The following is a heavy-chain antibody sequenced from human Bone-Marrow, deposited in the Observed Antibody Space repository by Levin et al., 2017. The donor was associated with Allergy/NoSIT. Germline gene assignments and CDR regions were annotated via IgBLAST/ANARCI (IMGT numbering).Heavy chain of an antibody. D-gene: IGHD2-8*02. Sequence: PGGSLRLSCAASGVTFNIYAMNWVRQAPGKGLEWVSTISGNGGDTYYADSVKGRFTISRDNSRDTLYLQMDSLRAVDTAVYYCAKALSGGVWNDAFEIWGQGTMVTVSS. CDR1: GVTFNIYA. J-gene: IGHJ3*02. V-gene: IGHV3-23*01. CDR3: AKALSGGVWNDAFEI. CDR2: ISGNGGDT.